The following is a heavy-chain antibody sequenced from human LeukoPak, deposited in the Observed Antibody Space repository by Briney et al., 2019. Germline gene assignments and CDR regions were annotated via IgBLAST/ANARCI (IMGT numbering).Heavy chain of an antibody. Sequence: GASVKVSCKASGGTFSSYAISWVRQAPGQGLEWMGGIIPIFGTANYAQKFQGRVTITADESTSTAYMELSSLRSEDTAVYYCARAVAAAPFYYYYMDVWGKGTTVTVSS. CDR1: GGTFSSYA. J-gene: IGHJ6*03. D-gene: IGHD6-13*01. V-gene: IGHV1-69*13. CDR3: ARAVAAAPFYYYYMDV. CDR2: IIPIFGTA.